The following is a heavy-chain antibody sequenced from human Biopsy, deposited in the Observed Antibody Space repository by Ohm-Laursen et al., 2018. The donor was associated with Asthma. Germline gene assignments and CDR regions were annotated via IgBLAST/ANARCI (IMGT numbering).Heavy chain of an antibody. J-gene: IGHJ4*02. Sequence: SLRLSCAASGFTFMTYGTHWVRQVPGKGLEWVATVGSDESYTDHADSVKGRFTISRDNSKNTLHLQMNSLSPEDTAVYYCARDFSRAIMIGGGREHYFDFWGQGTLVTVSS. V-gene: IGHV3-33*01. CDR1: GFTFMTYG. D-gene: IGHD3-16*01. CDR2: VGSDESYT. CDR3: ARDFSRAIMIGGGREHYFDF.